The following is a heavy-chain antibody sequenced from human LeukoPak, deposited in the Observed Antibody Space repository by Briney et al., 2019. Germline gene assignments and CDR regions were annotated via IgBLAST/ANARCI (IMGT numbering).Heavy chain of an antibody. D-gene: IGHD6-13*01. V-gene: IGHV3-48*03. CDR1: GFTFSSYE. J-gene: IGHJ4*02. Sequence: GGSLRLSCAASGFTFSSYEMNWDRQAPGKGLEWVSYISSSGSTIYYADSVKGRFTISRDNAKNSLYLQMNSLRAEDTAVYYCANVGRSNFDYWGQGTLVTVSS. CDR3: ANVGRSNFDY. CDR2: ISSSGSTI.